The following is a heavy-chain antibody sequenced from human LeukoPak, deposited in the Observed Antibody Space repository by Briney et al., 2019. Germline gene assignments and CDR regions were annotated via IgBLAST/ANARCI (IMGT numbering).Heavy chain of an antibody. CDR1: GFTFSSYW. CDR3: ARLIAAAGTQWFDP. D-gene: IGHD6-13*01. V-gene: IGHV3-74*01. CDR2: INSDESST. Sequence: PGGSLRLSCAASGFTFSSYWMHWVRQAPGKGLVWVSRINSDESSTSYADSVKGRFTISRDNSKNTLYLQMNSLRAEDTAVYYCARLIAAAGTQWFDPWGQGTLVTVSS. J-gene: IGHJ5*02.